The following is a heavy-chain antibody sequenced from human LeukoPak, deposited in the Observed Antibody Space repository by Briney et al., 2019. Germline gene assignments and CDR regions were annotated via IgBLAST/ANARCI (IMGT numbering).Heavy chain of an antibody. CDR1: GGSISSSSYY. CDR2: IYHSGST. J-gene: IGHJ4*02. Sequence: SETLSLTCTVSGGSISSSSYYWGWIRQPPGKGLEWIGSIYHSGSTYYNPSLKSRVTISVDTSKNQFSLKLSSVTAADTAVYYCARDTRRRSSGPTRSFDYWGQGTLVTVSS. V-gene: IGHV4-39*07. CDR3: ARDTRRRSSGPTRSFDY. D-gene: IGHD6-19*01.